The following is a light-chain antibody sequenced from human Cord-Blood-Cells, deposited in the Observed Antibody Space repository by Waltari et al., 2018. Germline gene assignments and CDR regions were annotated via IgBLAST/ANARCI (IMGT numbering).Light chain of an antibody. CDR2: DVS. V-gene: IGLV2-14*03. CDR3: SSYTHRNTRV. CDR1: SSDVGGYNY. Sequence: QSALTQPASVSGSPGQSITISCTGTSSDVGGYNYVSWYQQHPGKAPKLMIYDVSTRLSGVSNLFSGPKSGHTASLTISALESEDEADYYCSSYTHRNTRVLGGGPSLPV. J-gene: IGLJ3*02.